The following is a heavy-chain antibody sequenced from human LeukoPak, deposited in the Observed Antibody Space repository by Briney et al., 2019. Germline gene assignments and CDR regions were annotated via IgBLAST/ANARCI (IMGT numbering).Heavy chain of an antibody. Sequence: ASVKVSCKASGYTFTSYGISWVRQAPGQGLEWMGWISAYNGNTNYAQKLQGRVTMTTDTSTSTAYMELRSLRSDDTAVYYCAREEGIYYDSSGYPLDYWGQGTLVTVSS. D-gene: IGHD3-22*01. CDR3: AREEGIYYDSSGYPLDY. V-gene: IGHV1-18*01. J-gene: IGHJ4*02. CDR2: ISAYNGNT. CDR1: GYTFTSYG.